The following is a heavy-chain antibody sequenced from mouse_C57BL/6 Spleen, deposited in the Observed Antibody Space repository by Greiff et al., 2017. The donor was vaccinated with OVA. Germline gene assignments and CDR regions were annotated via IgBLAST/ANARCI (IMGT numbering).Heavy chain of an antibody. D-gene: IGHD1-1*01. J-gene: IGHJ4*01. CDR1: GYTFTGYW. V-gene: IGHV1-9*01. CDR3: ARPYAGYAMDY. Sequence: VQLQQSGAELMKPGASVKLSCKATGYTFTGYWIEWVKQRPGHGLEWIGEILPGSGSTTYNEKFKGKATFTADTSSNTAYMQLSSLTTEDSAIYYCARPYAGYAMDYWGQGTSVTVSS. CDR2: ILPGSGST.